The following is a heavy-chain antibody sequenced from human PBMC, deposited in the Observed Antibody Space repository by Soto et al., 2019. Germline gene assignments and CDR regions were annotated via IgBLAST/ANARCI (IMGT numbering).Heavy chain of an antibody. CDR2: IKSKTDGGTT. V-gene: IGHV3-15*01. D-gene: IGHD3-22*01. CDR1: GFTFSNAW. J-gene: IGHJ4*02. CDR3: TTDPEPYYYDSSGYYKVNY. Sequence: GSLRLSCAASGFTFSNAWMSWVRQAPGKGLEWVGRIKSKTDGGTTDYAAPVKGRFTISRDDSKNTLYLQMNSLKTEDTAVYYCTTDPEPYYYDSSGYYKVNYWGQGTLVTVSS.